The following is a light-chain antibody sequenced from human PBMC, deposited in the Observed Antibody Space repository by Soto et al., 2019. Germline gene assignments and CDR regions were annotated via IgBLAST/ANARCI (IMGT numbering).Light chain of an antibody. CDR2: GVS. Sequence: EIVLTQSPGTLSLSPGDSSTLSCRSSQSVSSNFLAWYQQKPGQAPRLLIYGVSSRASGIPDRFFGSGSGTDFTPTINRLEPEDFAVYYCQQYANSPITFGQGTRLEIK. CDR3: QQYANSPIT. J-gene: IGKJ5*01. CDR1: QSVSSNF. V-gene: IGKV3-20*01.